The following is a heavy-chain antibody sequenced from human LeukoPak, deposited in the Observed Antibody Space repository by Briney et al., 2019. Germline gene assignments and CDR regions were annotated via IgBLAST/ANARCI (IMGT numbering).Heavy chain of an antibody. J-gene: IGHJ4*02. CDR2: INPRDSDT. D-gene: IGHD3-16*01. CDR1: GYTFTHQW. CDR3: ARHSDVVGAI. Sequence: GESLKIPCEASGYTFTHQWIGWVRQMPGTGLEGVGIINPRDSDTIYSPSFQGHVAISADTSINTAYLEWRSLEASDTAMYYCARHSDVVGAIWGQGTQVTVSS. V-gene: IGHV5-51*01.